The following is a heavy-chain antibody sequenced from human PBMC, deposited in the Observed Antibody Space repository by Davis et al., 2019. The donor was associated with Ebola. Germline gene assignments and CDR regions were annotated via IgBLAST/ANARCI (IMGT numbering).Heavy chain of an antibody. V-gene: IGHV1-18*01. CDR2: ISAYNGNT. J-gene: IGHJ4*02. CDR1: GYTFISYG. D-gene: IGHD5-24*01. Sequence: ASVTVSCMASGYTFISYGISCVRQAPGQGLEWMGWISAYNGNTNYAQKLQGRVTMTTDTSTSTAYMELRSLRSDDTAVYYCARVSADGYNYWGQGTLVTVSS. CDR3: ARVSADGYNY.